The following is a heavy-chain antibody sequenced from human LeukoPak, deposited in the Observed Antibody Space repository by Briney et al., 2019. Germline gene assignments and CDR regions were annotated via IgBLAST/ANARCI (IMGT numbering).Heavy chain of an antibody. CDR2: MNPNSGNT. J-gene: IGHJ4*02. V-gene: IGHV1-8*01. CDR3: ARGSNYDFWSGYLILDY. D-gene: IGHD3-3*01. CDR1: GYTFTSYD. Sequence: ASVKVSCKAPGYTFTSYDINWVRQATGQGLEWMGWMNPNSGNTGYAQKFQGRVTMTRNTSISTAYMELSSLRSEDTAVYYCARGSNYDFWSGYLILDYWGQGTLVTVSS.